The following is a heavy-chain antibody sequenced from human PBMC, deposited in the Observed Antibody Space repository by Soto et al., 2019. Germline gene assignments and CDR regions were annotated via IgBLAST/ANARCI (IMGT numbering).Heavy chain of an antibody. J-gene: IGHJ4*02. CDR2: ISYDGSNK. D-gene: IGHD1-26*01. V-gene: IGHV3-30-3*01. CDR1: GFTFSSYA. Sequence: QVQLVESGGGVVQPGRSLRLSCAASGFTFSSYAMHWVRQAPGKGLEWVTVISYDGSNKYYADPVKGRFTSSRDNSKNTLHLQMNGLRAEDPAVYYCARDSGIVGATGGCDYWGKGTLVNVSS. CDR3: ARDSGIVGATGGCDY.